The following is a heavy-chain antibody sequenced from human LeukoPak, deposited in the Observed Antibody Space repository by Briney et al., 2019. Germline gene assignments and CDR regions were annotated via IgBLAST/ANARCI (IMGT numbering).Heavy chain of an antibody. Sequence: GGSLRLSCAASGFTFSSYGMHWVRQAPGKGLEWVAVIWYDESNKYYADSVKGRFTISRDNSKNTLYLQMNSLRAEDTAVYYCARLPCSGGSCYPATWGQGTLVTVSS. J-gene: IGHJ4*02. V-gene: IGHV3-33*01. D-gene: IGHD2-15*01. CDR3: ARLPCSGGSCYPAT. CDR2: IWYDESNK. CDR1: GFTFSSYG.